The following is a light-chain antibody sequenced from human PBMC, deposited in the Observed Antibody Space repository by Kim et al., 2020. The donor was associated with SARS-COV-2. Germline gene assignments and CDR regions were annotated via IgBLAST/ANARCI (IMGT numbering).Light chain of an antibody. J-gene: IGKJ4*01. Sequence: EIVLTQSPGTLSLSPGERATLSCRASQSVSSAHLVWYQVKVGQAPRLLIYGASFRATGIPDRFSGIGSGTDFTLTISRLEPEDFAVYYCQQYGTPPLTFGGGTKVEI. CDR2: GAS. V-gene: IGKV3-20*01. CDR1: QSVSSAH. CDR3: QQYGTPPLT.